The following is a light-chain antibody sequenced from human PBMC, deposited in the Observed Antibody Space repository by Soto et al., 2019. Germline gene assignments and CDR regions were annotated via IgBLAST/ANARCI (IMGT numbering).Light chain of an antibody. CDR2: LGS. Sequence: DIAMTQSPLSLPVTPGEPASISCRSSQSLLHSNGYNYLDWYLQKPGQSPQLLIYLGSNRASGVPDRFSGSGSGTDFTLKISRVEAEDVGVYYCMQALQTPRRTFGQGTKVEIK. CDR3: MQALQTPRRT. CDR1: QSLLHSNGYNY. V-gene: IGKV2-28*01. J-gene: IGKJ1*01.